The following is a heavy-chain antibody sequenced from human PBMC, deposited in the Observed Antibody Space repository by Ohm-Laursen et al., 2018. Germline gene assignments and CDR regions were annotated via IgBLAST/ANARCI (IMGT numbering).Heavy chain of an antibody. CDR3: AKGNLVGATEALDI. D-gene: IGHD1-26*01. Sequence: SLRLSCTASRFTFSSYAMTWVRQAPGKGLEWLAVISYEGSKIFYGDSVRGRFTISRDNSKNMLYLEMNSLRVDDTALYYCAKGNLVGATEALDIWGQGTMVTVSS. CDR1: RFTFSSYA. J-gene: IGHJ3*02. V-gene: IGHV3-30*18. CDR2: ISYEGSKI.